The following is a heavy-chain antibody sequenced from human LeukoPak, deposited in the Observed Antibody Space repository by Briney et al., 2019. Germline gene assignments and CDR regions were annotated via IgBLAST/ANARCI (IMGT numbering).Heavy chain of an antibody. D-gene: IGHD3-9*01. J-gene: IGHJ4*02. CDR3: AREEGLRYFD. CDR1: GGSFSGYY. Sequence: PSETLSLTCAVYGGSFSGYYWSWIRQPPGNGLEWIGEINHSGSTNYNPSLKSRVTISVDTSKNQFSLKLSSVTAADTAVYYCAREEGLRYFDWGQGTLVTVSS. CDR2: INHSGST. V-gene: IGHV4-34*01.